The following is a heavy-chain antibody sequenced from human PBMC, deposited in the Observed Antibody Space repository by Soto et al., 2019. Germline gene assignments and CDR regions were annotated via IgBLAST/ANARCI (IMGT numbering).Heavy chain of an antibody. CDR2: FSLSGTT. Sequence: SETLSLTCTVSGASITGSSYWSWIRQPAGKGLEWIGRFSLSGTTNYNPSLRSRVTMSADVSKNQFSLRLTSVTAADTSLYYCARGMTPPGAPAWYYFDSWGQGTLVTVS. J-gene: IGHJ4*02. CDR3: ARGMTPPGAPAWYYFDS. CDR1: GASITGSSY. V-gene: IGHV4-4*07. D-gene: IGHD2-8*02.